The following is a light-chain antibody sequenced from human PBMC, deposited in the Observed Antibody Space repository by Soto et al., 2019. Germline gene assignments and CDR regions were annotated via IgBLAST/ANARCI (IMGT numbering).Light chain of an antibody. CDR1: QSISTW. Sequence: DIQMTQSQSTLSASVGDRVTIACRASQSISTWLAWYQQKPGKAPKLLIYKAFILESWVPSRFSGSGSATEFTLTISSLQHEDFAPYYCQQYENCPLTFGGGTKVDIK. CDR3: QQYENCPLT. CDR2: KAF. J-gene: IGKJ4*01. V-gene: IGKV1-5*03.